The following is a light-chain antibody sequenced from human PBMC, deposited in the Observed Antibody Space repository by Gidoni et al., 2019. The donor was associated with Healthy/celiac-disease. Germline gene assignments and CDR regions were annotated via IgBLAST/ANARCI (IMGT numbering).Light chain of an antibody. J-gene: IGKJ2*01. Sequence: DIQLTQSPSSLPASVGDRVTITCRASQSISSYLNWYQQKPGKAPKLLIYAASSLQGGVASRFSGSGSGTDFTLIISSLQPEDFATYYWQQSYRTQQTFGQGTKLEIK. CDR3: QQSYRTQQT. CDR2: AAS. V-gene: IGKV1-39*01. CDR1: QSISSY.